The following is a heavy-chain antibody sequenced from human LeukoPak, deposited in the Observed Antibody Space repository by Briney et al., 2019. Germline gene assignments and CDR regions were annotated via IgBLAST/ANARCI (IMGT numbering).Heavy chain of an antibody. CDR3: ARVAQKLERIAVAGTSEWRANWYFDL. CDR1: GGTFSGYN. CDR2: ISHSGTT. V-gene: IGHV4-34*01. D-gene: IGHD6-19*01. Sequence: SETLSLTCAVYGGTFSGYNWNWIRQPPGKGLEWVGEISHSGTTNYNPALKRRVTMSVDTSKNHFSLKLSSVTAADTAVYYCARVAQKLERIAVAGTSEWRANWYFDLWGRGTLVTVSS. J-gene: IGHJ2*01.